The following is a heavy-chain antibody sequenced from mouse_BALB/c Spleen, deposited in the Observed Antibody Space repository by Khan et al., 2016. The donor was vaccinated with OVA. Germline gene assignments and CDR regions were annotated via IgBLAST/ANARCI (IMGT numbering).Heavy chain of an antibody. CDR2: IFPGNDDA. CDR1: GYTFSSSW. CDR3: ARYFGSRLAY. J-gene: IGHJ3*01. D-gene: IGHD1-1*01. V-gene: IGHV1-80*01. Sequence: QVQLKQSGAELVRPGSSVKISCKASGYTFSSSWMNWVKQRPGQGLEWIGQIFPGNDDADYNGKFKGKATLTADKSSRTAYMQLTSLTSEDSAVDCGARYFGSRLAYWGQGTLVTVSA.